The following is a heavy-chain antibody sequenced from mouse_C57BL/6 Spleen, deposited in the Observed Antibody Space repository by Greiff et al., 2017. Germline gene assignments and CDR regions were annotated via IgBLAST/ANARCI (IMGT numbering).Heavy chain of an antibody. CDR3: GRGYYGYLDY. J-gene: IGHJ2*01. D-gene: IGHD1-1*01. V-gene: IGHV1-82*01. CDR2: IYPGDGDT. CDR1: GYAFSSSW. Sequence: QVQLKESGPELVKPGASVKISCKASGYAFSSSWMNWVKQRPGKGLEWIGRIYPGDGDTNYNGKFKGKATLTADKSSSTAYMQLSSLTSEDSAVYFCGRGYYGYLDYWGQGTTLTVSS.